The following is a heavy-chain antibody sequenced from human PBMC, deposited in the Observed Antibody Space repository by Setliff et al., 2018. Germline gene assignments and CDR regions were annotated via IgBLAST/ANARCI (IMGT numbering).Heavy chain of an antibody. CDR1: GYTFTGYY. CDR3: ARVDGYSSSSNDY. J-gene: IGHJ4*02. Sequence: ASVKVSCKASGYTFTGYYMHWVRQAPGQGLEGMGWINPNSGGTNYAQKFQGRVTMTRDTSISTAYMELSRLRSDDTAVYYCARVDGYSSSSNDYWGQGTLVTVSS. CDR2: INPNSGGT. D-gene: IGHD6-6*01. V-gene: IGHV1-2*02.